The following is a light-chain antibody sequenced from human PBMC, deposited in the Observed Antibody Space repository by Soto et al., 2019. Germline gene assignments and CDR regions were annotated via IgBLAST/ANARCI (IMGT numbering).Light chain of an antibody. CDR3: QRYHDWMM. CDR2: GAS. V-gene: IGKV3-15*01. J-gene: IGKJ1*01. CDR1: QTINSR. Sequence: TVMMQSPATLSVSPGEIATLYCRASQTINSRLAWYQQRPGQHPRLLIYGASTRATGVPARFRGSGSGTEFTLTISSLQSEDIATYYCQRYHDWMMFGPGTKVEIK.